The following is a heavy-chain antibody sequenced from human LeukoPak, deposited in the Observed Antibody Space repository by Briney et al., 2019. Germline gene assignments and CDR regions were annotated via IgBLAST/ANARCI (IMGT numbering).Heavy chain of an antibody. V-gene: IGHV1-24*01. D-gene: IGHD5-12*01. CDR2: FDPEDGET. J-gene: IGHJ6*02. Sequence: ASVKVSCKVSGYTLTELSMHWVRQAPGKGLEWMGGFDPEDGETIYAQKFQGRVTMTEDTSTDTAYMELSSLRSEDTAVYYCARAGEYSGYDSYYYYGMDVWGQGTTVTVSS. CDR1: GYTLTELS. CDR3: ARAGEYSGYDSYYYYGMDV.